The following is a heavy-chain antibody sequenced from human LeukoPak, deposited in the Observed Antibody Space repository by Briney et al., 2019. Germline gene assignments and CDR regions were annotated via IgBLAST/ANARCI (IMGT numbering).Heavy chain of an antibody. CDR3: VRIQLWRYFDY. CDR1: GITFSNYA. J-gene: IGHJ4*02. V-gene: IGHV3-23*01. CDR2: ISSSGGST. Sequence: PGGSLRLSCPASGITFSNYAMTWVRQAPGKGLEWVSAISSSGGSTYYADSVKGRLTISRDNSKNTLYLQMNSLRAEDTAVYYCVRIQLWRYFDYWGQGTLVTVSS. D-gene: IGHD5-18*01.